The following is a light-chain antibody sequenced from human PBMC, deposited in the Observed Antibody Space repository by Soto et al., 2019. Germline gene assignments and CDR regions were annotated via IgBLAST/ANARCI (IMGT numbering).Light chain of an antibody. CDR1: SSDVGDYNY. J-gene: IGLJ3*02. V-gene: IGLV2-14*01. Sequence: QSALTQPASVSGSPGQSITISCTGTSSDVGDYNYVSWYQQHPGNAPILMIYEVSNQPSGVSNRISGSKSGNTASLTISGHQAEDEADYYCSSYTSSSRGVFGGGTKLTVL. CDR2: EVS. CDR3: SSYTSSSRGV.